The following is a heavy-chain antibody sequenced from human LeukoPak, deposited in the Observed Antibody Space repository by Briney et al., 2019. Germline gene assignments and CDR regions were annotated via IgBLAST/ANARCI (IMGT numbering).Heavy chain of an antibody. V-gene: IGHV4-59*01. CDR1: GGSISSYY. J-gene: IGHJ4*02. Sequence: SETLSLTCTVSGGSISSYYWSWIRQPPGKGLEWIGYIYYSGSTNYNPSLTSRVTISVDTSKNQFSLKLSSVTAADTAVYYCARGWGAAGPPRHWGQGSLVTVSS. CDR2: IYYSGST. CDR3: ARGWGAAGPPRH. D-gene: IGHD6-13*01.